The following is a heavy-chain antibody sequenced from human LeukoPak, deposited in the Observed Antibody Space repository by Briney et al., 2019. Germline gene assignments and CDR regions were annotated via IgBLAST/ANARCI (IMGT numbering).Heavy chain of an antibody. D-gene: IGHD3-16*02. CDR3: ARVTIVYEYMDV. Sequence: ASVKVSCKASGGTFSSYAISWVRQAPGQGLEWMGGIIPIFGTANYAQKFQGRVTITTDESTSTAYMELSSLRSEDTAVYYCARVTIVYEYMDVWGKGTTVTVSS. CDR1: GGTFSSYA. CDR2: IIPIFGTA. V-gene: IGHV1-69*05. J-gene: IGHJ6*03.